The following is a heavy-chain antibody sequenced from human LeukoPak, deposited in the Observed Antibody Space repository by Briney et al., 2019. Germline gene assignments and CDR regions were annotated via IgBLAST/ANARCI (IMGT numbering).Heavy chain of an antibody. D-gene: IGHD2-2*01. J-gene: IGHJ5*02. CDR2: IYYSGST. CDR1: GGSISSGDYY. Sequence: PSQTLSLTCTVSGGSISSGDYYWSWIRQPPGKGLEWIGYIYYSGSTYYNPSLKSRVTISVDTSKNQFSLKLSSVTAADTAVYYCARLLNHCSSTSCYALLQTRGKKYNWFDPWGRGTLVTVSS. V-gene: IGHV4-30-4*08. CDR3: ARLLNHCSSTSCYALLQTRGKKYNWFDP.